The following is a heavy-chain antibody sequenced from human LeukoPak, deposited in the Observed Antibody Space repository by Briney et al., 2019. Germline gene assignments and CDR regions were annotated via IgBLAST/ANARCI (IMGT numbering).Heavy chain of an antibody. CDR3: ARHSTIFGVVITALDY. J-gene: IGHJ4*02. CDR1: AGSISSGDYY. Sequence: SQTLSLTCTVSAGSISSGDYYWSWIRQPPGKGPEWIGYIYYSGSTYYNPSLKSRVTISVDTSKNQFSLKLSSVTAADTAVYYCARHSTIFGVVITALDYWGQGTLVTVSS. D-gene: IGHD3-3*01. CDR2: IYYSGST. V-gene: IGHV4-30-4*08.